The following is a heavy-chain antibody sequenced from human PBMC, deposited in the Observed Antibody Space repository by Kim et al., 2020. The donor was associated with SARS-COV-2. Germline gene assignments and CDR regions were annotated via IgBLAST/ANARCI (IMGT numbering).Heavy chain of an antibody. CDR2: ISYDGSNK. CDR1: GFTFSSYG. J-gene: IGHJ3*02. V-gene: IGHV3-33*05. Sequence: GGSLRLSCAASGFTFSSYGMHWVRQAPGKGLEWVAVISYDGSNKYYADSVKGRFTISRDNSKNTLYLQMNSLRAEDTAVYYCYRPEQSTVVPSDAFDIWGQGTMVTVSS. D-gene: IGHD4-17*01. CDR3: YRPEQSTVVPSDAFDI.